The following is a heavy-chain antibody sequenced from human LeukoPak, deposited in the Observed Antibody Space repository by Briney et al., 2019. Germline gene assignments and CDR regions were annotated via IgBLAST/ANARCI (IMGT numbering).Heavy chain of an antibody. Sequence: PGGSLTLSCAASGFTFSNAWISWVRQAPGKGLEWVGRIKSKTDGGTPDYAAPVKGRFTISRDDSKNTLYLQMNSLKTEDTAVYYWRGVRRSSCCDYWGRGTLVTVSS. V-gene: IGHV3-15*01. D-gene: IGHD6-13*01. CDR2: IKSKTDGGTP. J-gene: IGHJ4*02. CDR3: RGVRRSSCCDY. CDR1: GFTFSNAW.